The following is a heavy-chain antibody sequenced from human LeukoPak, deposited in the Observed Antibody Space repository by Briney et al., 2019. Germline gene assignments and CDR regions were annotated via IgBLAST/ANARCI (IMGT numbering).Heavy chain of an antibody. CDR3: ARHGGSGWLVDASDI. V-gene: IGHV3-20*04. CDR2: INWNGDST. CDR1: GFTFDDYG. D-gene: IGHD6-19*01. J-gene: IGHJ3*02. Sequence: PGGSLRLSCAASGFTFDDYGMSWVRQAPGKGLDWVSGINWNGDSTGYADSVKGRFSISRDNAKNSLYLQMNSLRAEDTAFYYCARHGGSGWLVDASDIWGQGTMVTVSS.